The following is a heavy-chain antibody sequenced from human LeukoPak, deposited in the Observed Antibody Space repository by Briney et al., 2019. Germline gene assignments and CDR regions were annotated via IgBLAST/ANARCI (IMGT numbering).Heavy chain of an antibody. D-gene: IGHD5-12*01. CDR3: ARDNSGAYGD. CDR2: ISYDGSNK. V-gene: IGHV3-30*07. Sequence: GGSLRLSCAASGFTFSSYAMHWVRQAPGKGLEWVAVISYDGSNKYYADSVKGRFTISRDNAKNSLYLQMNSLKVEDTAVYYCARDNSGAYGDSGQGTLVTVSS. J-gene: IGHJ4*02. CDR1: GFTFSSYA.